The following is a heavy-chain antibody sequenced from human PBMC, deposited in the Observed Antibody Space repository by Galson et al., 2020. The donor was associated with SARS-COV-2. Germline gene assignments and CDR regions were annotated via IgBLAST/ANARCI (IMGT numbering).Heavy chain of an antibody. Sequence: PSETLSLTCAVSGGSISSGGYSWSWIRQPPGKGLEWIGYIYHSGSTYYNPSLKSRVTISVDRSKNQFSLKLSSVTAADTAVYYCARANGDSSGYMNWGQGTLVTVSS. CDR3: ARANGDSSGYMN. J-gene: IGHJ4*02. CDR1: GGSISSGGYS. V-gene: IGHV4-30-2*01. D-gene: IGHD3-22*01. CDR2: IYHSGST.